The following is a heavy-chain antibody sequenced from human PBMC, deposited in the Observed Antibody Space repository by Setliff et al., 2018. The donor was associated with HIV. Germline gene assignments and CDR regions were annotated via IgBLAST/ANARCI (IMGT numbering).Heavy chain of an antibody. J-gene: IGHJ4*02. V-gene: IGHV1-69*13. CDR1: GGIFNTYG. Sequence: SVKVSCKASGGIFNTYGMNWVRQAPGQGLEWMGGIIPIARAPNYAQKFQDRDTITADESTTTVHMEVRSLKSEDTALYYCARGPLYGYDRGYFDYWGQGTLVTVSS. D-gene: IGHD5-12*01. CDR3: ARGPLYGYDRGYFDY. CDR2: IIPIARAP.